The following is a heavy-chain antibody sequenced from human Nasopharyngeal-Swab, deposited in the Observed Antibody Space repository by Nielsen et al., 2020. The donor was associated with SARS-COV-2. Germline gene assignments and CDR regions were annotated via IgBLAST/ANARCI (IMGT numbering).Heavy chain of an antibody. CDR2: IYYSGST. J-gene: IGHJ4*02. Sequence: SETLSLTCTVSGGSVSSGSYYWSWIRQPPGKGLEWIGYIYYSGSTNYNPSLKSRVTISVDTSKNQFSLKLSSVTAADTAVYYCARGYHSSSLDYWGQGTLVTVSS. CDR3: ARGYHSSSLDY. V-gene: IGHV4-61*01. CDR1: GGSVSSGSYY. D-gene: IGHD6-13*01.